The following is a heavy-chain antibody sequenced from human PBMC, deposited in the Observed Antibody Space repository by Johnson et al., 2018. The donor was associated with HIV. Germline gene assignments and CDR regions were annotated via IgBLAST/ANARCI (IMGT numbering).Heavy chain of an antibody. V-gene: IGHV3-30*04. J-gene: IGHJ3*02. CDR1: GFTFSNYA. CDR2: ISYDGSDE. D-gene: IGHD3-10*01. Sequence: QMLLVEYGGGVVQPGRSLRLSCAASGFTFSNYAMHWVRQAPGRGLEWVAVISYDGSDEYYADSVGGRFTISRDNPKNTRYLQMSSLRAEDTAVYYGARPPPFMGNYGSGSWWAFDIWGQGTMVTVSS. CDR3: ARPPPFMGNYGSGSWWAFDI.